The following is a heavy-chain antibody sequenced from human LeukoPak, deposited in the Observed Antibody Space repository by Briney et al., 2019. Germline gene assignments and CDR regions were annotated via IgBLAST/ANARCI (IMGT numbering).Heavy chain of an antibody. CDR2: INPSGGST. Sequence: ASVKVSCKASGYTFTSYYMHWVRQAPGQGLEWMGIINPSGGSTSYAQKLQGRVTMTTDTSTSTAYMELRSLRSDDTAVYYCARDSPTRSGTFDYWGQGTLVTVSS. CDR3: ARDSPTRSGTFDY. J-gene: IGHJ4*02. CDR1: GYTFTSYY. V-gene: IGHV1-46*01. D-gene: IGHD1-14*01.